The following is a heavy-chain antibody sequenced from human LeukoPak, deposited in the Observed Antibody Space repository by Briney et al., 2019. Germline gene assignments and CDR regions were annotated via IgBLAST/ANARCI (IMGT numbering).Heavy chain of an antibody. CDR1: GFTFSGYA. D-gene: IGHD2-8*02. CDR3: ARDLHYWAAMDV. CDR2: FGSDGKT. Sequence: GGSLRLSCAASGFTFSGYAMSRVRQAPGKGLEWVSGFGSDGKTHYAESVQGRFAISRDPSKTTLYLQMNSLRTEDTALYYCARDLHYWAAMDVWGQGTTVTASS. J-gene: IGHJ6*02. V-gene: IGHV3-23*01.